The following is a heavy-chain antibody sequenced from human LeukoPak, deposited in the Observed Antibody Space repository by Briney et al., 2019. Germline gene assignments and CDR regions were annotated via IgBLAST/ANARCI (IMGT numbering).Heavy chain of an antibody. CDR1: GYSITSGYY. Sequence: PSETLSLICTVSGYSITSGYYWVWIRQPPGKGLEWIGSIYHSGSTYYNPSLKSRVTIAVDTSKNQFSLKLSSVTAADTALYYCAREDYGSSAYYWDYWGQGTLVTVFS. J-gene: IGHJ4*02. CDR3: AREDYGSSAYYWDY. D-gene: IGHD3-22*01. CDR2: IYHSGST. V-gene: IGHV4-38-2*02.